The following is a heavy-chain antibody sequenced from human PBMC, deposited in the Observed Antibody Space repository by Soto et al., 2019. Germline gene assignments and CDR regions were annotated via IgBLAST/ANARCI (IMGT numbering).Heavy chain of an antibody. Sequence: QVQLVQSGAEVKKPGSAVKVSCKASGGAFSSYAISWGRQAPGQGLEWMGGIIPIFGTANYAQKFQGRVTITADESTSTAYMELSSLRSEDTAVYYCARGPDFWSGYYTMGSYFDYWGQGTLVTVSS. CDR1: GGAFSSYA. V-gene: IGHV1-69*12. D-gene: IGHD3-3*01. J-gene: IGHJ4*02. CDR2: IIPIFGTA. CDR3: ARGPDFWSGYYTMGSYFDY.